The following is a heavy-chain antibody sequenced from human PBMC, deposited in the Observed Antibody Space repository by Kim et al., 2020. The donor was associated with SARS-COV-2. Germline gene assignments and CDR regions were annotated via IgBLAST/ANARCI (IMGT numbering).Heavy chain of an antibody. D-gene: IGHD5-12*01. CDR1: GFTFSSYE. CDR2: ISSSGSTI. Sequence: GGSLRLSCAASGFTFSSYEMNWVRQAPGKGLEWVSYISSSGSTIYYADAVKGRFTISRDNAKNPLYLQMNSLRAENTAVYYCARDWTDTVAPYYYYGVDVWGQRTTVTVSS. J-gene: IGHJ6*02. V-gene: IGHV3-48*03. CDR3: ARDWTDTVAPYYYYGVDV.